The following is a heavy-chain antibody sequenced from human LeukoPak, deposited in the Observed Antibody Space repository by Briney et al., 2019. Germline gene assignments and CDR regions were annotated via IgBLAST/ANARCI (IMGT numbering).Heavy chain of an antibody. CDR1: GGSISSSSYY. CDR2: IYYSGST. Sequence: PSETLSLTCTVSGGSISSSSYYWGWIRQPPGKGLEWIGSIYYSGSTYYNPSLKSRVTISVDTSKNQFSLKLSSVIAADTAVYYCARQTAYGDYPFRFDPWGQGTLVTVSS. V-gene: IGHV4-39*01. D-gene: IGHD4-17*01. CDR3: ARQTAYGDYPFRFDP. J-gene: IGHJ5*02.